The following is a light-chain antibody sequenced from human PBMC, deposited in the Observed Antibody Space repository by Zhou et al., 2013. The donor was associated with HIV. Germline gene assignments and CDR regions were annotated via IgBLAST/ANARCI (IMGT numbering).Light chain of an antibody. J-gene: IGKJ5*01. Sequence: DIQLTQSPSFLSASVGDRVTITCRASQGISSYLAWYQQEPGKAPNLLIYAASTLQSGVPSRFSGSGSGTEFTLTISSLQPEDSATYFCQQLNSYPITFGQGTRLEIK. CDR1: QGISSY. CDR2: AAS. V-gene: IGKV1-9*01. CDR3: QQLNSYPIT.